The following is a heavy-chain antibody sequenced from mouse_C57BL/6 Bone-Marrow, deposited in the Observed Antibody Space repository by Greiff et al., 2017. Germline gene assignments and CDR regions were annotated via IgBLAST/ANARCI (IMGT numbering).Heavy chain of an antibody. CDR1: GYTFTDYY. V-gene: IGHV1-26*01. J-gene: IGHJ2*01. Sequence: VQLQQSGPELVKPGASVKISCKASGYTFTDYYMNWVKQSHGKSLEWIGDINPNNGGTSYNQKFKGKATLTVDKSYSTAYMELRSLTSEDSAVYYCARGPTMIPYFDYWGQGTTLTVSS. CDR3: ARGPTMIPYFDY. D-gene: IGHD2-4*01. CDR2: INPNNGGT.